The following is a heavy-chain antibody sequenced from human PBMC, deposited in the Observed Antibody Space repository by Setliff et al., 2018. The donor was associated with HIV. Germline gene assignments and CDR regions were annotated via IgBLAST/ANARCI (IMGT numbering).Heavy chain of an antibody. V-gene: IGHV5-51*01. D-gene: IGHD6-19*01. Sequence: PGESLKVSCEASGYTVTNYWIGWVSQMPGKGLEWMGIIYPGDSDMIYSPSFQGQVTISADKSITTAYLQWSSRQASDTAIYYCVRHRSAVAGTRIGYCYYLDVWGKGTTVTVSS. CDR3: VRHRSAVAGTRIGYCYYLDV. CDR1: GYTVTNYW. J-gene: IGHJ6*03. CDR2: IYPGDSDM.